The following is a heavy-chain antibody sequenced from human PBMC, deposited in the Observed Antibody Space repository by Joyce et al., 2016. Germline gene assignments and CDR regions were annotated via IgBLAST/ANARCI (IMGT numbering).Heavy chain of an antibody. D-gene: IGHD5-12*01. CDR1: GYNFINLW. CDR3: ARLAGGDNGYDFFDY. V-gene: IGHV5-51*01. J-gene: IGHJ4*02. CDR2: IYPGDAST. Sequence: EVQLVQSGAEVKKPGESLKMSCKGSGYNFINLWIGWVRQMPGKGLEWMGIIYPGDASTRYSPSFQGQVTISVDKSTSTADLQWSSLKASDTAVYYCARLAGGDNGYDFFDYWGQGTLVTVSS.